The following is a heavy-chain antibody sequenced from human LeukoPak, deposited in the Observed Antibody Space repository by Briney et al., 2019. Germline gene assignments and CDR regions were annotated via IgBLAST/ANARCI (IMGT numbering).Heavy chain of an antibody. CDR1: GYTFTSYG. CDR2: ISGYNGNT. J-gene: IGHJ5*02. V-gene: IGHV1-18*04. CDR3: ARDGELWFGPQGSGWFDH. D-gene: IGHD3-10*01. Sequence: ASVKVSCKASGYTFTSYGISWVRQAPGQGLEWMGWISGYNGNTNYAQKLQGRVTITTDTSTSTAYMELRSLRSDDTAVYYCARDGELWFGPQGSGWFDHWGQGTLVTVSS.